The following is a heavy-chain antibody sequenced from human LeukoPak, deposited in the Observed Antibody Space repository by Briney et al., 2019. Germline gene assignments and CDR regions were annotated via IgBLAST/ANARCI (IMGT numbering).Heavy chain of an antibody. Sequence: GGSLRLSCATSGLTFDDYAMHWVRQVPGKGLEWVSGISWNSGLIDCADSVKGRFTISRDNAKNSLYLQMNSLRAEDTALYYCAKEADYHGELLYYYFDYWGQGTLVTVSS. V-gene: IGHV3-9*01. CDR3: AKEADYHGELLYYYFDY. J-gene: IGHJ4*02. D-gene: IGHD3-10*01. CDR2: ISWNSGLI. CDR1: GLTFDDYA.